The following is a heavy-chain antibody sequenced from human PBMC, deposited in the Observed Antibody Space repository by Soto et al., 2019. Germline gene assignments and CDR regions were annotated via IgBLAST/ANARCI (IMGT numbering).Heavy chain of an antibody. Sequence: GGSLRLSCAASGFTFDDYAMHWVRQAPGKGLEWVSGISWNSGSIGYADSVKGRFTISRDNAKNSLYLQMNSLRAEDTALYYCAKDINHSSGWYSIPTFDYWGQGTLVTVSS. J-gene: IGHJ4*02. CDR2: ISWNSGSI. D-gene: IGHD6-19*01. CDR1: GFTFDDYA. CDR3: AKDINHSSGWYSIPTFDY. V-gene: IGHV3-9*01.